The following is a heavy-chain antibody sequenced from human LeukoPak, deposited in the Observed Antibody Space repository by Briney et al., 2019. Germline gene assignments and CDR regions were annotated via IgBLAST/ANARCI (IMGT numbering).Heavy chain of an antibody. J-gene: IGHJ6*03. D-gene: IGHD3-10*01. Sequence: GGSLRLSCAASGFTFSSYGMHWVRQAPGKGLEWVAFIRYDGSNKYYADSVKGRFTISRDNSKNTLYLQMNSLRADDTAVYYCTRSLRVRGVPDYMDVWGKGTTVTVS. CDR3: TRSLRVRGVPDYMDV. CDR2: IRYDGSNK. CDR1: GFTFSSYG. V-gene: IGHV3-30*02.